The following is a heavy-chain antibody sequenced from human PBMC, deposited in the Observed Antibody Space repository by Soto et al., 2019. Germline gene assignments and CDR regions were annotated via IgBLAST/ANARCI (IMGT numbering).Heavy chain of an antibody. D-gene: IGHD2-21*01. Sequence: PSETLSLTCTVSGGSISSGGYYWSWIRQHPGKGLERIGYIYYSGSTYYNPSLKSRVTISVDTSKNQFSLKLSSVTAADTAVYYCARDSGDTTDYYYYYGMDVWGQGTTVTVYS. J-gene: IGHJ6*02. V-gene: IGHV4-31*03. CDR3: ARDSGDTTDYYYYYGMDV. CDR1: GGSISSGGYY. CDR2: IYYSGST.